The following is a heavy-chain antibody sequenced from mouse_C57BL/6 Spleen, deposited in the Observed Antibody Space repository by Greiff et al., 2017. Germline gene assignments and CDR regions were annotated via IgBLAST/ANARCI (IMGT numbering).Heavy chain of an antibody. CDR3: AREEYDGGGAMDD. V-gene: IGHV3-6*01. D-gene: IGHD2-14*01. Sequence: EVHLVESGPGLVKPSQSLSLTCSVTGYSITSGYYWNWIRQFPGNKLEWMGFISYDGSNNYNPSLKNRISITLDTSKNQFFLKLNSVTTEDTATYYCAREEYDGGGAMDDWGQGASVTVST. J-gene: IGHJ4*01. CDR2: ISYDGSN. CDR1: GYSITSGYY.